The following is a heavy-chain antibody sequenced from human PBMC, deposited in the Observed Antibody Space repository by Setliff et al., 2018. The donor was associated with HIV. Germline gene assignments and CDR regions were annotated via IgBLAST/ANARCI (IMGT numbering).Heavy chain of an antibody. Sequence: SLRLSCTASGFTFGDYAMSWVRQAPGKGLEWVGFIRSKAYGGTTEYAASVKGRFTISRDDSKSIAYLQMNSLKTEDTAVYYCTTDAYDILTGHDYWGQGTLVTVSS. J-gene: IGHJ4*02. CDR2: IRSKAYGGTT. D-gene: IGHD3-9*01. CDR3: TTDAYDILTGHDY. CDR1: GFTFGDYA. V-gene: IGHV3-49*04.